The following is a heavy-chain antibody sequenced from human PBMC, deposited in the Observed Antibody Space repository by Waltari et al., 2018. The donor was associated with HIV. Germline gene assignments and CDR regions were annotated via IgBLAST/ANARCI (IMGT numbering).Heavy chain of an antibody. CDR1: GSNFNTYS. D-gene: IGHD5-18*01. J-gene: IGHJ4*02. CDR2: IAKDRNDK. Sequence: QLVESGGGVVQPGGSLRLSCAPSGSNFNTYSMLGVRQALGSVAVIAKDRNDKNYADTLKGRFTISRDHSQDTLYLQMTSLRDEDTAVYFCARARELISHSEVGYRYDYPLDYWGQGTLVTVAS. CDR3: ARARELISHSEVGYRYDYPLDY. V-gene: IGHV3-30*07.